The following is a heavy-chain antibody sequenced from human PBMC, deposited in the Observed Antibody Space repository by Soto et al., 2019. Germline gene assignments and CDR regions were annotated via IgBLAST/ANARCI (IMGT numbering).Heavy chain of an antibody. CDR3: ARLKGNSWLDS. CDR2: TYYRSNWYT. D-gene: IGHD4-4*01. CDR1: GDSVSSTSVT. Sequence: SQTLSLTCAISGDSVSSTSVTWNWIRQSPSRGLEWLGRTYYRSNWYTDYAVSVKGRITIPPDTSNNQLSLQLNSVTPDDTAVYYCARLKGNSWLDSWGPGTLVTVSS. V-gene: IGHV6-1*01. J-gene: IGHJ5*01.